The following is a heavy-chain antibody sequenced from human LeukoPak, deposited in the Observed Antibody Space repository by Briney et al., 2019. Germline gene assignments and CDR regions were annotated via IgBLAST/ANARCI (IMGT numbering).Heavy chain of an antibody. V-gene: IGHV1-8*01. Sequence: ASVKVSCKASGYTFTSYDINWVRQATGQGLEWMGWMNPDSGNTGYAQKFQGRVTMTRNTSISTAYIELSSLRSKDTAVYYCARGRYNWNDYLDYWGQGTLVTVSS. J-gene: IGHJ4*02. CDR1: GYTFTSYD. CDR2: MNPDSGNT. CDR3: ARGRYNWNDYLDY. D-gene: IGHD1-1*01.